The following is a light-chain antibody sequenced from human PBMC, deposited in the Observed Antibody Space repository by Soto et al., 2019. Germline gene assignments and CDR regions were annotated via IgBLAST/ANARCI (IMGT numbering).Light chain of an antibody. CDR2: VAS. CDR1: QGISNY. J-gene: IGKJ1*01. V-gene: IGKV1-27*01. Sequence: DIQMTQSPSSLSASVGDRVTITCRASQGISNYLAWYQQQPGKVPKLLIYVASTLQSGVTSRFSGSGSGTDFPLTISSLQPEDVATYYCQKYNSAPWTVGQGTKVEIK. CDR3: QKYNSAPWT.